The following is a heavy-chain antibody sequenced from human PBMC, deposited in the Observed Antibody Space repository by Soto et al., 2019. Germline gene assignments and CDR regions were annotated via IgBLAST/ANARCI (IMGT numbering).Heavy chain of an antibody. Sequence: PVGSLRLSCAASGFTFSSYGMHWVRQAPGKGLEWVAFIWYDGSNKYYADSVKGRFTISRDNSKNTLYLQMNSLRAEDTAVYYCARDPRIWIPGYSSGWSKYYFDYWGQGTLVTVSS. V-gene: IGHV3-33*08. CDR1: GFTFSSYG. D-gene: IGHD6-19*01. J-gene: IGHJ4*02. CDR3: ARDPRIWIPGYSSGWSKYYFDY. CDR2: IWYDGSNK.